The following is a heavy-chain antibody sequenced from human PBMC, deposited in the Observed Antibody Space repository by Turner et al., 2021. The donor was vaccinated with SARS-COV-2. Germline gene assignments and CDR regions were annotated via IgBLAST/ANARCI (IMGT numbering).Heavy chain of an antibody. CDR3: AKGRRGHCSGAICYDFDY. Sequence: EVQLLASGGGLVQPGGSLRLSCAASGFTFSTYAMSWVRQAPGKRLEWVSAFSGSNSGTYHADSVKGRFTISRDNSKNTLYLQMNSLRTEDTAIYYCAKGRRGHCSGAICYDFDYWGQGALVTVSS. J-gene: IGHJ4*02. D-gene: IGHD2-15*01. CDR1: GFTFSTYA. CDR2: FSGSNSGT. V-gene: IGHV3-23*01.